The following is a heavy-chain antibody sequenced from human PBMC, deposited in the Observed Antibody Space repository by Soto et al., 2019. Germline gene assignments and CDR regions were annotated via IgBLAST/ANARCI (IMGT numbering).Heavy chain of an antibody. D-gene: IGHD3-22*01. V-gene: IGHV5-51*01. CDR2: IYPGDSDT. Sequence: HGESLKISCKGSGYSFTNYWIGWVRQMPGKGLEWMGIIYPGDSDTRYSPSFQGQVTITVDKSINTAYLQWSRLKASDTAIYYCARQRLWGTSGYYYFENWGQGTLVTVSS. J-gene: IGHJ4*02. CDR3: ARQRLWGTSGYYYFEN. CDR1: GYSFTNYW.